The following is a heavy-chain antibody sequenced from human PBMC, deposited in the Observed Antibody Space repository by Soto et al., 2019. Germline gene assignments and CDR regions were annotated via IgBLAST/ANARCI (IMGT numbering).Heavy chain of an antibody. CDR2: ISGSGGST. J-gene: IGHJ4*02. CDR1: GFTFSSYA. V-gene: IGHV3-23*01. Sequence: GGSLRLSCAASGFTFSSYAMSWVRQAPGKGLEWVSAISGSGGSTYYADSVKGRFTISRDNSKNTLYLQMNSLRAEDTAVYYCAKPPAEKWELLNYFDYWGQGTLVTVSS. CDR3: AKPPAEKWELLNYFDY. D-gene: IGHD1-26*01.